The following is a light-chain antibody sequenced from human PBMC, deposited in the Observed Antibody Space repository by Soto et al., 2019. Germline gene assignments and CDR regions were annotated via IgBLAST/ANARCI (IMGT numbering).Light chain of an antibody. J-gene: IGLJ1*01. Sequence: QSALTQPASESGSPGQSITISCTGTSSDVGSYNLVSWFQQLPGKVPKLIIYEGTKRPSGVSDRFSGSKSGYTASLTISGLQAEDAADYYCFSYAGNSVYVFGTGTKVTVL. CDR1: SSDVGSYNL. V-gene: IGLV2-23*01. CDR3: FSYAGNSVYV. CDR2: EGT.